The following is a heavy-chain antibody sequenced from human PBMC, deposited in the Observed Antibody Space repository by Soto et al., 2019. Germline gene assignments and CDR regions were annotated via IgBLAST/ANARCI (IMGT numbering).Heavy chain of an antibody. CDR2: IIPIFGTA. J-gene: IGHJ4*02. V-gene: IGHV1-69*13. CDR3: ASWSSGCSGGSCYGVDFDY. Sequence: GASVKVSCKASGGTFSSYAISWVRQAPGQGLDWMRGIIPIFGTANYAQKFQGRVTITADESTRTAYMELSSLRSEDTAVYYFASWSSGCSGGSCYGVDFDYWGQGTLVTVSS. CDR1: GGTFSSYA. D-gene: IGHD2-15*01.